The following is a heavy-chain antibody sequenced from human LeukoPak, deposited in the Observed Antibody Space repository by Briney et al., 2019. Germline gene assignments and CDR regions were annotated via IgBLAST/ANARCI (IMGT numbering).Heavy chain of an antibody. CDR3: MVRGVITHHFDY. CDR1: GYTFTSYG. J-gene: IGHJ4*02. D-gene: IGHD3-10*01. CDR2: ISAYNGNT. Sequence: ASVKVSCKASGYTFTSYGISWVRQAPGQGLEWMGWISAYNGNTNYAQKLQGRVTMTTDTSTSTAYMELRSLRSDDTAVYYCMVRGVITHHFDYWGQGTLVTVSS. V-gene: IGHV1-18*01.